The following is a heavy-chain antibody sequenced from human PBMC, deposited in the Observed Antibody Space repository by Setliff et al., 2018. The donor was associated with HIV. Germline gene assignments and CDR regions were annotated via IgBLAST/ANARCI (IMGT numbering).Heavy chain of an antibody. Sequence: PGGSLRLSCAASGFTFINTWMSWVRQAPGKGLEWVANIKQDGSEKYYVDSVKGRFTLSRDNAKNSLYLQMNSLRAEDTAVYYCARVFWYGLPQIYYYMDVWGKGTTVNVSS. CDR2: IKQDGSEK. CDR1: GFTFINTW. V-gene: IGHV3-7*01. CDR3: ARVFWYGLPQIYYYMDV. D-gene: IGHD2-8*02. J-gene: IGHJ6*03.